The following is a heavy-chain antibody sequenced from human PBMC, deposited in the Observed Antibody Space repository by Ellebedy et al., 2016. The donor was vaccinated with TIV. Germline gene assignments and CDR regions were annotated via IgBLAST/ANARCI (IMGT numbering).Heavy chain of an antibody. CDR1: GGSFAVYY. Sequence: SETLSLTCAVYGGSFAVYYWSWIRQPPGKGLEWIGEITRGGSTNYNPSLKSRVTVSIDTSKIQFSLKLNSVTAADTAVYYCARNRRGYDYGDYYAVDVWGQGTTVTVSS. CDR2: ITRGGST. CDR3: ARNRRGYDYGDYYAVDV. V-gene: IGHV4-34*01. J-gene: IGHJ6*01. D-gene: IGHD5-18*01.